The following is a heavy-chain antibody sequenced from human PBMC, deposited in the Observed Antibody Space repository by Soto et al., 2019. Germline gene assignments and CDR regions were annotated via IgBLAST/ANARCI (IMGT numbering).Heavy chain of an antibody. CDR2: ISDSGSTI. D-gene: IGHD6-25*01. V-gene: IGHV3-11*01. J-gene: IGHJ5*02. Sequence: QMQLVQSGGGLVKPGGSLKLSCKASGFTFSDYYMIWVRQTPGKGLEWLSYISDSGSTIYYADSVRARSTIFRENAANSVYLQLDGLTDGDTAFYYCARGGSGWTRGGWLGPWGQGSLVTVSS. CDR3: ARGGSGWTRGGWLGP. CDR1: GFTFSDYY.